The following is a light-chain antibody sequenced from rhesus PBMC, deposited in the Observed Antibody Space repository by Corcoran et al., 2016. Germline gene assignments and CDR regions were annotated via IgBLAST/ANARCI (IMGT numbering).Light chain of an antibody. Sequence: DIVMTQTPLSLPVTLGEPASISCRSSQSLLDSEDGNTYLAWYLQKPGQSPQLLIYEVSNRASGVPDRFSGSGSDTDFTLKISRVEAEDVGVYYCMQALEFPLTFGGGTKVEIK. J-gene: IGKJ4*01. CDR2: EVS. CDR3: MQALEFPLT. CDR1: QSLLDSEDGNTY. V-gene: IGKV2-104*01.